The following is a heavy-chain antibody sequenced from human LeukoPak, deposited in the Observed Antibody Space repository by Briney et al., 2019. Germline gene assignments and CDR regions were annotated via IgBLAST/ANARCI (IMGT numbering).Heavy chain of an antibody. Sequence: AGTLSLTCAASGFAFNNYWMSWVRQAPGKGLEWVANIKEDGSENYYVDPVRGRFTISRDTNKNSLYLQMNSPRPEDTALYYSAKTPPYVNSFDPWGQGPLVTVPS. V-gene: IGHV3-7*01. D-gene: IGHD2-8*01. CDR2: IKEDGSEN. CDR1: GFAFNNYW. J-gene: IGHJ5*02. CDR3: AKTPPYVNSFDP.